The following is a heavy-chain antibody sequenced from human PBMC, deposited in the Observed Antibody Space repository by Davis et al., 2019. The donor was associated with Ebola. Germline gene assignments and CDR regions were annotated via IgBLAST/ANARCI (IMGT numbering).Heavy chain of an antibody. CDR3: ARGPSTGNSFTY. J-gene: IGHJ4*02. CDR2: IKSDGSGA. D-gene: IGHD6-13*01. V-gene: IGHV3-74*01. Sequence: HTGGSLRLSCAASGFTFTNYRMHWVRQVPGTGLVWVSRIKSDGSGADYADSVKGRFIISRDNAKNTLYLQMNSLRAEDTAVYYCARGPSTGNSFTYWGQGTLVTVSS. CDR1: GFTFTNYR.